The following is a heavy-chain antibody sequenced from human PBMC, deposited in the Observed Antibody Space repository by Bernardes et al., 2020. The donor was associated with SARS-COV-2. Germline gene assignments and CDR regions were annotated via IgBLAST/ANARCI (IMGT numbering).Heavy chain of an antibody. CDR3: AVNTGNFYYGVDV. CDR1: GSSFNNYVFTSYG. Sequence: ASVKVSCKPSGSSFNNYVFTSYGFRCVRQAPGKGLEWMVWITAYNLNTAYAQNFRGRVTMTADTSTSTVYMELRSLRSDDTAMYYCAVNTGNFYYGVDVWGQGTTVTVSS. D-gene: IGHD3-10*01. J-gene: IGHJ6*02. CDR2: ITAYNLNT. V-gene: IGHV1-18*04.